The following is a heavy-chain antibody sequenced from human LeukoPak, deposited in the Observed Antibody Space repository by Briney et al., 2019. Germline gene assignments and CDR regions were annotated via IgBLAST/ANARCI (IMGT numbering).Heavy chain of an antibody. CDR2: ILATGDT. Sequence: GGSLRLSCAASGFAFSNFDMHWVRQSTGKGLEWVAGILATGDTHYAGSVKGRFTISRENAKSSVYLQMNSLRDGDTAVYYSIRDRFGERTFEIWGQGTMVTVSS. J-gene: IGHJ3*02. CDR3: IRDRFGERTFEI. D-gene: IGHD3-10*01. V-gene: IGHV3-13*01. CDR1: GFAFSNFD.